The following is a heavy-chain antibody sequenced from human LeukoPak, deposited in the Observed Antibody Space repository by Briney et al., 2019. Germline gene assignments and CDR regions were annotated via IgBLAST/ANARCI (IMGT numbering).Heavy chain of an antibody. CDR3: ARGDGRDGYKGRLDY. J-gene: IGHJ4*02. CDR1: GGSFSGDY. V-gene: IGHV4-34*01. Sequence: SETLSLTCAVYGGSFSGDYWSWIRQPPGKGLEWIGEINHSGSTDYNPSLKSRLTISVDTSKNQFSLKMSSVTAADTAVYYCARGDGRDGYKGRLDYWGQGTLVTVSS. D-gene: IGHD5-24*01. CDR2: INHSGST.